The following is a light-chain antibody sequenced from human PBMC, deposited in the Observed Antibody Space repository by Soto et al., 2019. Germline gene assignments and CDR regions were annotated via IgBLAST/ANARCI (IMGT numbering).Light chain of an antibody. V-gene: IGKV3-15*01. CDR2: GAS. Sequence: EIVMTQSPATLSVSPGERATLSCRASQSVSSKLAWYQQKPGQAPRLLIYGASTRATGIPARFSGSVSGTEFTLTISSLQSEDFAVYYCQQYNNWPLTFGGGTKVEIK. CDR3: QQYNNWPLT. CDR1: QSVSSK. J-gene: IGKJ4*01.